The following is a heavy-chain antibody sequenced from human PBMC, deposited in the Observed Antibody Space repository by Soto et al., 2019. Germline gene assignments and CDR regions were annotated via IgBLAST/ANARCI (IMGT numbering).Heavy chain of an antibody. CDR3: ARDLPGYSSSWLFDY. J-gene: IGHJ4*01. D-gene: IGHD6-13*01. V-gene: IGHV1-2*02. CDR1: GYTFTGYY. Sequence: ASVKVSCKASGYTFTGYYMHWVRQAPGQGLEWMGWINPNSGGTNYAQKFQGRVTMTRDTSISTAYMELSRLRSDDTAVYYCARDLPGYSSSWLFDYWGHGTLATVSS. CDR2: INPNSGGT.